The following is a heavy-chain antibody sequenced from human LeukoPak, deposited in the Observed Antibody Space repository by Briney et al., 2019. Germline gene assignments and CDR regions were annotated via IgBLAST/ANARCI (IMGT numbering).Heavy chain of an antibody. J-gene: IGHJ3*02. Sequence: SETLSLTCTVSGGSISSYYWSWIRQPPGKGLEWIGYIYYSGSTNYNPSLKSRVTILEDTSKNQFSLKLTSVTAADSAVYYCARHSAHSSTNDAFDMWGQGTLVIVSS. V-gene: IGHV4-59*01. CDR3: ARHSAHSSTNDAFDM. CDR2: IYYSGST. CDR1: GGSISSYY. D-gene: IGHD6-13*01.